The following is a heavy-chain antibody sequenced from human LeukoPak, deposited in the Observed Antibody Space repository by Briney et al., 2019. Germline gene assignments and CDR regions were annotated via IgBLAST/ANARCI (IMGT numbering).Heavy chain of an antibody. Sequence: GGSLRLSCAASGFTFSSYAMHWVRQAPGKGLEWVAVISYDGSNKYYADSVKGRFTISRDNSKNTLYLQMNSLRAEDTAVYYCARGLFSRAQGGYWGQGTLVTVSS. CDR3: ARGLFSRAQGGY. V-gene: IGHV3-30-3*01. D-gene: IGHD2/OR15-2a*01. CDR2: ISYDGSNK. J-gene: IGHJ4*02. CDR1: GFTFSSYA.